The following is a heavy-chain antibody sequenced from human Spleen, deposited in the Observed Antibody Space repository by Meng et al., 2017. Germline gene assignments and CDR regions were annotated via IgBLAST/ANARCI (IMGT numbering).Heavy chain of an antibody. CDR2: ISRTDNTI. J-gene: IGHJ3*02. CDR3: ARMQWEQGAFDI. Sequence: QVRLVESGGGLVKSGGSLRRSCTASGFTFSDHYMSWIRQAPGKGLEWISYISRTDNTIFYADSVTGRFTISRDTAKNSLYLQLNSLRAEDTAVYYCARMQWEQGAFDICGQGTMVTVSS. D-gene: IGHD1-26*01. V-gene: IGHV3-11*01. CDR1: GFTFSDHY.